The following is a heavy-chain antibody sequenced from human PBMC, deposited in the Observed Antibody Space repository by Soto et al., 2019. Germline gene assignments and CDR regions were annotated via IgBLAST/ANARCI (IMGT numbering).Heavy chain of an antibody. CDR1: GGSFSGYY. D-gene: IGHD2-15*01. V-gene: IGHV4-34*01. Sequence: SETLSLTCAVYGGSFSGYYWSWIRQPPGKGLEWIGEINHSGSTNYNPSLKSRVTISVDTSKNQFSLKLSSVTAADTAVYYCASITEVVERTAPEGYWGQGTLVTVSS. CDR2: INHSGST. J-gene: IGHJ4*02. CDR3: ASITEVVERTAPEGY.